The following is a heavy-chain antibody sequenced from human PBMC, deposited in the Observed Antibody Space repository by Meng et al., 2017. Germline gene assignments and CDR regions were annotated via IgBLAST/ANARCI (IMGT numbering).Heavy chain of an antibody. V-gene: IGHV1-3*01. Sequence: QVHPVQSGAEVKKPGASVKVSCKASGYTFTSYAMHWVRQAPGQRLEWMGWINAGNGNTKYSQKFQGRVTITRDTSASTAYMELSSLRSEDTAVYYCARGQILWFGELSIPTWFDPWGQGTLVTVSS. CDR3: ARGQILWFGELSIPTWFDP. J-gene: IGHJ5*02. CDR2: INAGNGNT. CDR1: GYTFTSYA. D-gene: IGHD3-10*01.